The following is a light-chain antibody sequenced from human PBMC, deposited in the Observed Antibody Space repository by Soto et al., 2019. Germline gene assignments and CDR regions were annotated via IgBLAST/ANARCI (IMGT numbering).Light chain of an antibody. V-gene: IGKV3-20*01. CDR2: DAS. CDR1: HSVDTNY. CDR3: QQCAHEPLT. Sequence: IVLTQSPGNLSLSPGEGATLSCRASHSVDTNYLAWYRQKPGQRPRLLIYDASRRATGTTDRFSGSGSETDFTLTISRLEPEDFAVFYCQQCAHEPLTVGGGTNMEIK. J-gene: IGKJ4*01.